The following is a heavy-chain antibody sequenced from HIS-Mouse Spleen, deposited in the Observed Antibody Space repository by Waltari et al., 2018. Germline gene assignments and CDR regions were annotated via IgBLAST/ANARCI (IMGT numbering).Heavy chain of an antibody. V-gene: IGHV3-74*01. J-gene: IGHJ1*01. CDR3: ARVRASSLMVYAEYFQH. Sequence: EVQLVESGGGLVQPGGSLRLSCAASGFTFSSYWMPWVRQAPGRGLVWVSRINSDGSSTSYADSVKGRFTISRDNAKNTLYLQMNSLRAEDTAVYYCARVRASSLMVYAEYFQHWGQGTLVTVSS. CDR2: INSDGSST. CDR1: GFTFSSYW. D-gene: IGHD2-8*01.